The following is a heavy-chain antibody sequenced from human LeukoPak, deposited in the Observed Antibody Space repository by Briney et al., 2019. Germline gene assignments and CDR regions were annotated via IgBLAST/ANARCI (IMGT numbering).Heavy chain of an antibody. J-gene: IGHJ5*02. CDR2: IYYSGST. D-gene: IGHD3-10*01. CDR3: ASSTTGGSGSYENPSLFLFDP. Sequence: ASETLSLTCTVSGGSISSSSYYWGWIRQPPGKGLEWIGSIYYSGSTYYNPSLKSRVTISVDTSKNQFSLKLSSVTAADTAVYYCASSTTGGSGSYENPSLFLFDPWGQGTLVTVSS. V-gene: IGHV4-39*01. CDR1: GGSISSSSYY.